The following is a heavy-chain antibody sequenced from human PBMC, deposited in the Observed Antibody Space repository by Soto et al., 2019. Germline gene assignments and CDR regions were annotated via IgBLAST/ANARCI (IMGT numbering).Heavy chain of an antibody. D-gene: IGHD3-3*01. V-gene: IGHV3-23*01. Sequence: VQLLESGGGLVQPGGSLRLSCAASGFTFSSYGMNWVRRAPGKGLEWVSCISGSGGDTYYADSVTGLFTVSRDNSKNALYLQMKSLRADDTAVYYCAKSTFGVVNPLNLFDPWGQGTLVTVSS. CDR2: ISGSGGDT. J-gene: IGHJ5*02. CDR1: GFTFSSYG. CDR3: AKSTFGVVNPLNLFDP.